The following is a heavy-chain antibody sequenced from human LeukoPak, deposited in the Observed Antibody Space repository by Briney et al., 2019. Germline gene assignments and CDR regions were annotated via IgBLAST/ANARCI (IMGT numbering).Heavy chain of an antibody. CDR2: IYHSGST. CDR1: GYSISSGYY. CDR3: ARLNGVPGGYLDY. Sequence: SETLSLTCAVSGYSISSGYYRGWIRQPPGEGLEWIGGIYHSGSTYYNPSLKSRVTITVDTSKNKFSLKLSSVTAADTAVYYCARLNGVPGGYLDYWGQGTLVTVSS. J-gene: IGHJ4*02. D-gene: IGHD2-2*01. V-gene: IGHV4-38-2*01.